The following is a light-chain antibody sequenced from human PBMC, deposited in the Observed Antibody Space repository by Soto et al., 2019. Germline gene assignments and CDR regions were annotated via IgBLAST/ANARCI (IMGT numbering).Light chain of an antibody. V-gene: IGKV3-11*01. J-gene: IGKJ1*01. CDR3: AQRVWPWT. Sequence: EIGWTQSPATLSLSPGERATLSCRARQSVSSQSAWYQHKPGQPPRLIIYDASNRATTIPDRFSGSGSGTDFTLTSSKLAPEDFAVYYCAQRVWPWTVGHGTKVDIK. CDR1: QSVSSQ. CDR2: DAS.